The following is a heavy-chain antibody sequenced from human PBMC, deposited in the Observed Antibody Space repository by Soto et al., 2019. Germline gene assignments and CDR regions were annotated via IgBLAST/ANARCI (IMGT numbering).Heavy chain of an antibody. D-gene: IGHD2-15*01. V-gene: IGHV3-23*01. Sequence: GGSLRLSCAASGFTFSSYAMSWVRQAPGKGLEWVSAISGSGGSTYYADSVKGRFTISRDNSKTTLYLQMNSLRAEDTAVYYCVVALRVEKVPLAFWGKGSLVTVSS. CDR2: ISGSGGST. CDR1: GFTFSSYA. CDR3: VVALRVEKVPLAF. J-gene: IGHJ4*02.